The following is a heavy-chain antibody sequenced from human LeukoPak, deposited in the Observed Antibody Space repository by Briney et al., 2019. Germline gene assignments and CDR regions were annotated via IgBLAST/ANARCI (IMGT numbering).Heavy chain of an antibody. V-gene: IGHV3-33*06. J-gene: IGHJ4*02. D-gene: IGHD3-10*01. CDR2: IWFDGSNK. Sequence: PGGSLRLSCAASGFTFSSYSMNWVRQAPGKGLEWVAVIWFDGSNKFYADSVQGRFTISRDNSKNTLFLQMNSLRAEDTAVYYCAKDRGGFYIDYWGQGTLVTVSS. CDR3: AKDRGGFYIDY. CDR1: GFTFSSYS.